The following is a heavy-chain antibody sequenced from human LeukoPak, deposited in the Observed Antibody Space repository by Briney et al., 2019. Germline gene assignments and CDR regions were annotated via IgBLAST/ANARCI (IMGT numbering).Heavy chain of an antibody. CDR1: GGSISSYY. D-gene: IGHD3-10*01. CDR3: ASTQGYYYPR. V-gene: IGHV4-59*08. J-gene: IGHJ4*02. CDR2: IYYSGST. Sequence: SETLSLICTVSGGSISSYYWSWIRQPPGKGLEWIGYIYYSGSTNYNPSLKSRVTISVDTSKNQFSLKLSSVTAADTAVYYYASTQGYYYPRWGQGTLVTVSS.